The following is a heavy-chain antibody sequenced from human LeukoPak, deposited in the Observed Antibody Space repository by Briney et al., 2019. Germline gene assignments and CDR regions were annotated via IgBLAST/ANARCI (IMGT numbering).Heavy chain of an antibody. Sequence: YPSETLSLTCTVSGGSISSGGYYRSWIRQHPGKGLEWIGYIYYSGSTYYNPSLKSRVTISVDTSKNQFSLKLSSVTAADTALYYCAKDNSQWLAIDAFDIWGQGTMVTVSS. CDR2: IYYSGST. V-gene: IGHV4-31*03. D-gene: IGHD6-19*01. CDR1: GGSISSGGYY. CDR3: AKDNSQWLAIDAFDI. J-gene: IGHJ3*02.